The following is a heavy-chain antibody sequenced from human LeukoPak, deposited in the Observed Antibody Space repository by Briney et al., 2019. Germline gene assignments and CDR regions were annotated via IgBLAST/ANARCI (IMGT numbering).Heavy chain of an antibody. V-gene: IGHV3-7*01. CDR3: ARGPNYGDRVDYFDY. Sequence: QPGGSLRLSCAASGFIFGHHWMSWVRQVPGGGLEWVAHIKQGGNEKHYVDSVEGRFTLSRDDSKNSLYLQMNSLRVDDSAVYYCARGPNYGDRVDYFDYWGQGTLVTVSS. CDR2: IKQGGNEK. J-gene: IGHJ4*02. D-gene: IGHD4-17*01. CDR1: GFIFGHHW.